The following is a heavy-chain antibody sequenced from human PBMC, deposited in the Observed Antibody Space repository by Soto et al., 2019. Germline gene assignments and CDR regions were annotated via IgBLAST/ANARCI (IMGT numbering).Heavy chain of an antibody. V-gene: IGHV4-59*08. CDR1: GGSIRSYY. CDR3: ARLGGYYQAFYY. Sequence: QVQLQESGPGLVKPSETLSLTCTVSGGSIRSYYWRWIRQPPGKGLEWIGYIYYSGSTKYNPSLKRRVTISVDSSKDQCSLKLDSVTAADTAVYYCARLGGYYQAFYYWGQGTLVTVSS. D-gene: IGHD3-22*01. CDR2: IYYSGST. J-gene: IGHJ4*02.